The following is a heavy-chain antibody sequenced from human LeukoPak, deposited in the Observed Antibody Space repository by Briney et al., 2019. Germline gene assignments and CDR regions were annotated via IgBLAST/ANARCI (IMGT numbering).Heavy chain of an antibody. V-gene: IGHV4-61*01. CDR2: IYYSGST. D-gene: IGHD2-2*01. CDR3: AREGYCSSTSCYYMEV. CDR1: GVSISSGSYY. Sequence: SETLSLTCSVSGVSISSGSYYWNWIRQPPGKGLEWVGYIYYSGSTNYNPSLKSRVTISVDTSKNQFSLKLSSVTAADTAVYYCAREGYCSSTSCYYMEVWGKGTTVTVSS. J-gene: IGHJ6*03.